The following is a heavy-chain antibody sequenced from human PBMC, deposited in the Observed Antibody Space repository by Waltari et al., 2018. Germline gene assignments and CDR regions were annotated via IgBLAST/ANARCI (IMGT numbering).Heavy chain of an antibody. V-gene: IGHV4-39*01. J-gene: IGHJ3*01. CDR1: AVSITSPSHY. D-gene: IGHD5-12*01. Sequence: QLQLQESGPGLVKPSETLLPTCSVSAVSITSPSHYWGWIRQPPGQGLECIGTMSYSGATYSSPSLKSRVTISRDTSKNQLSLKLGSVTAADTAVYYCATYIGASVGTAAFDVWGQGTMVTVSS. CDR3: ATYIGASVGTAAFDV. CDR2: MSYSGAT.